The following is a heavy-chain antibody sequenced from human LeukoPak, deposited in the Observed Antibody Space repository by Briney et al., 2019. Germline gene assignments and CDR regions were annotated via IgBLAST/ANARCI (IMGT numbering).Heavy chain of an antibody. D-gene: IGHD2-2*01. CDR1: GYSFTSGHY. V-gene: IGHV4-38-2*01. CDR3: ARYCTSTTCILRGFDF. Sequence: SETLSLTCSVSGYSFTSGHYWGWIRQPPGNGLEWIAIIYHTGSAHYNPSLKSRVTISVDTSKNQFSLKLSSVTAADTAVYYCARYCTSTTCILRGFDFWGQGTLVTVSS. CDR2: IYHTGSA. J-gene: IGHJ4*02.